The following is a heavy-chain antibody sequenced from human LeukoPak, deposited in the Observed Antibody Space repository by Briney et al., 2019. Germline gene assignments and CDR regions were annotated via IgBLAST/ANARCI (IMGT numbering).Heavy chain of an antibody. CDR2: IKSRTDGGTT. D-gene: IGHD6-13*01. CDR1: GFTFSNAW. CDR3: TTGARGRHSSSWANKNYYYYGMDV. V-gene: IGHV3-15*01. J-gene: IGHJ6*02. Sequence: GGSLRLSCAASGFTFSNAWMGWVRQAPGKGLEWVGRIKSRTDGGTTDYAAPVKGRFTISRDDSKNTLYLQMNSLKTEDTAVYYSTTGARGRHSSSWANKNYYYYGMDVWGQGTTVTVSS.